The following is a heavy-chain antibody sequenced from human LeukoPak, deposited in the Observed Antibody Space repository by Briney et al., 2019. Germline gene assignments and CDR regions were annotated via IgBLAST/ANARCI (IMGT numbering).Heavy chain of an antibody. CDR3: ARGWAVAPNKHYFDY. V-gene: IGHV4-59*01. CDR1: GGSISSYY. D-gene: IGHD6-19*01. J-gene: IGHJ4*02. Sequence: PSETLSLTCTVSGGSISSYYWSWIRQPPGKGLEWIGYIYYSGSTNYNPSLKSRVTISVDTSKNQFSLKLSSVTAADTAVYYCARGWAVAPNKHYFDYWGQGTLVTVSS. CDR2: IYYSGST.